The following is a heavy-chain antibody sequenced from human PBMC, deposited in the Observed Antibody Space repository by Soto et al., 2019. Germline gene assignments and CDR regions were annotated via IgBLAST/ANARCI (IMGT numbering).Heavy chain of an antibody. CDR1: GYSFTSYW. CDR2: IYPGDSDT. J-gene: IGHJ6*02. CDR3: ARHPPLSSSGWHGDYYYGMDV. V-gene: IGHV5-51*01. Sequence: GESLKISCKGSGYSFTSYWIGWVRQMPGKGLEWMGIIYPGDSDTRYSPSFQGQVTISADKSISTAYLQWSSLKASDTAMYYFARHPPLSSSGWHGDYYYGMDVWGQGTTVTVSS. D-gene: IGHD6-19*01.